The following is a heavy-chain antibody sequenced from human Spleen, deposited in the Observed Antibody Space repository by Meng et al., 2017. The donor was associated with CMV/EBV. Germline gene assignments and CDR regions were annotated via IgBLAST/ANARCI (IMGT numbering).Heavy chain of an antibody. V-gene: IGHV1-8*03. CDR2: MNPNSGNI. CDR1: GYTFTSYD. D-gene: IGHD2-2*02. J-gene: IGHJ6*02. CDR3: AREVGYCSSTSCYTQGPGGGYYGMDV. Sequence: ASVKVSCKASGYTFTSYDINWVRQATGQGLEWMGWMNPNSGNIGYAQKFQGRVTITRNTSISTAYMELSSLRSEDTAVYYCAREVGYCSSTSCYTQGPGGGYYGMDVWGQGTTVTVSS.